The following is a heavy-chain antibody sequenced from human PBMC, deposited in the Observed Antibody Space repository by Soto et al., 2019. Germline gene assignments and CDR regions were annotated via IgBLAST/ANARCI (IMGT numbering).Heavy chain of an antibody. J-gene: IGHJ4*02. D-gene: IGHD1-20*01. V-gene: IGHV3-23*01. CDR2: ISGTGGNT. Sequence: EVQLLESGGGLIQPGGSLRLSCAASGFTFSSYAMTWVRQAPGKGLEWVSTISGTGGNTYYADSVKGRFTISRDNSKNTVYLQINSLRAEDTAVYYFVKAVYLLDFDYWGQGTLVTVSS. CDR1: GFTFSSYA. CDR3: VKAVYLLDFDY.